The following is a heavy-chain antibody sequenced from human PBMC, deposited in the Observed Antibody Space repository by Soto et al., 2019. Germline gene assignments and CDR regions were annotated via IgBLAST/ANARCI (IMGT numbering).Heavy chain of an antibody. V-gene: IGHV4-31*02. D-gene: IGHD4-4*01. Sequence: PSETLSLTXTVSGGSISSGGYYWSWIRQHPGKGLEWIGYIYYSGSTYYNPSLKSRVTISVDTSKNQFSLKLSSVTAADTAVYYCARDSKTTVTTIFYYYYGMDVWGQGTTVTVSS. J-gene: IGHJ6*02. CDR1: GGSISSGGYY. CDR3: ARDSKTTVTTIFYYYYGMDV. CDR2: IYYSGST.